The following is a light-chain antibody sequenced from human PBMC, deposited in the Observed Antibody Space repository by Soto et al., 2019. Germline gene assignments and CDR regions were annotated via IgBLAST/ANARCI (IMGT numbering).Light chain of an antibody. CDR1: SSDVGGYNY. CDR2: DVS. CDR3: SSYTSISTLV. Sequence: QSVLTQPASVSGSPGQSITISCTGTSSDVGGYNYVSWYQQHPGKAPKLMIYDVSNRPSGVSNRFSGSKSGNTASLTISGLHAEDAADYYCSSYTSISTLVFGGGTKVTVL. V-gene: IGLV2-14*01. J-gene: IGLJ2*01.